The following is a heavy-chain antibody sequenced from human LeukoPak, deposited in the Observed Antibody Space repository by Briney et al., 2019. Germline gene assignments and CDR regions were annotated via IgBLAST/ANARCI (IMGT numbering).Heavy chain of an antibody. CDR1: GFTFSSYE. V-gene: IGHV3-48*03. Sequence: GGSLRLSCAASGFTFSSYEMNWVRQAPGKGLEWVSYISSSGSTIYYADSVKGRFTISRDNAKNSLYLQMNSLRAEDTAVYYCARVGGSGSYYGDNWFDPWGQGTLVTVSS. J-gene: IGHJ5*02. D-gene: IGHD3-10*01. CDR3: ARVGGSGSYYGDNWFDP. CDR2: ISSSGSTI.